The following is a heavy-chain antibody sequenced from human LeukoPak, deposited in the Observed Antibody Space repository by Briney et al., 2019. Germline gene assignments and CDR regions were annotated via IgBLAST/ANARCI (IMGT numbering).Heavy chain of an antibody. V-gene: IGHV1-2*02. Sequence: ASVKVSCKASGYTFTGYYMHWVRQAPGQGLEWMGWINPNSGGTNYAQKFQGRVTMTRDTSFSTAYMELSRLRSDDTAVYYCARDSGLWLRLRYYYGMDVWGQGTTVTVSS. CDR1: GYTFTGYY. CDR3: ARDSGLWLRLRYYYGMDV. CDR2: INPNSGGT. J-gene: IGHJ6*02. D-gene: IGHD5-18*01.